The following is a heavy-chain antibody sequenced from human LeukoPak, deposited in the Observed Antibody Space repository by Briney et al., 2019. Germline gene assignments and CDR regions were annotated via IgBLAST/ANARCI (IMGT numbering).Heavy chain of an antibody. J-gene: IGHJ1*01. V-gene: IGHV3-23*01. CDR1: GLTFSDYA. D-gene: IGHD4-17*01. CDR2: ISGSGEFT. CDR3: AKVGYGDLDH. Sequence: GGSLRLSCAASGLTFSDYAMTWVRQAPGKGLEWVSSISGSGEFTDYADSVKGRFTISRDNPENTVYLQMSSLRVDDTATYFCAKVGYGDLDHWGQGVLVPVSS.